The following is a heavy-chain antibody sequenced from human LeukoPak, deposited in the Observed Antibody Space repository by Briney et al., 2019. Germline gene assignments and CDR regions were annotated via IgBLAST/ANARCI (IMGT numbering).Heavy chain of an antibody. CDR3: AKSSGGTCYSSLDS. CDR2: VSGSGCRT. V-gene: IGHV3-23*01. Sequence: PGGSLRLSCEASGFTVSNYAMSWVRQAPGEGLEWGSGVSGSGCRTYYADSVTSRSIISIDNSKNTLYLQLNDLPAWDTAIYSCAKSSGGTCYSSLDSWGEGTLLTVSS. CDR1: GFTVSNYA. D-gene: IGHD2-15*01. J-gene: IGHJ4*02.